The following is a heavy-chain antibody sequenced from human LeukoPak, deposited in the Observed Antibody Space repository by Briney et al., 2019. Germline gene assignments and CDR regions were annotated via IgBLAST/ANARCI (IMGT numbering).Heavy chain of an antibody. Sequence: KPGGSLRLSCAASGFTFSIYSMNWVRQAPGKGLEWVSSISSSSSYIYYADSVKGRFTISRDNAKNSLYLQMNSLRAEDTAVYYCARLYYDSSGYYYGAFDIWGQGTMVTVSS. CDR2: ISSSSSYI. CDR1: GFTFSIYS. J-gene: IGHJ3*02. CDR3: ARLYYDSSGYYYGAFDI. D-gene: IGHD3-22*01. V-gene: IGHV3-21*01.